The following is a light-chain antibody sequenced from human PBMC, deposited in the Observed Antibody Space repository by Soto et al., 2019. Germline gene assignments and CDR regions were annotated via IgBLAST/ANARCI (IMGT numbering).Light chain of an antibody. J-gene: IGKJ4*01. V-gene: IGKV3-11*01. CDR3: QQRSNWPLT. Sequence: EIVLTQSPATLSLSPGERATLSCRASQSVSSSLAWYQQRPGQAPRLLIYDAFNRATGIPGRFSGSGSWTDFTLIISSLEPEDFAVYYCQQRSNWPLTFGGGTKVEIK. CDR1: QSVSSS. CDR2: DAF.